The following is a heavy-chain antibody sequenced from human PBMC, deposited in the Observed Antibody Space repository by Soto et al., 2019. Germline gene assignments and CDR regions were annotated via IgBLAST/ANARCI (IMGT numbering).Heavy chain of an antibody. J-gene: IGHJ3*01. Sequence: GWSLRLSCAASGFTFSSYAMHWVRQAPGKGLEWVAVISYDGSNKYYADSVKGRFTISRDNSKNTLYLQMNSLRAEDTAVYYCASRIAVVLDFWGQGT. CDR1: GFTFSSYA. CDR3: ASRIAVVLDF. CDR2: ISYDGSNK. D-gene: IGHD6-19*01. V-gene: IGHV3-30-3*01.